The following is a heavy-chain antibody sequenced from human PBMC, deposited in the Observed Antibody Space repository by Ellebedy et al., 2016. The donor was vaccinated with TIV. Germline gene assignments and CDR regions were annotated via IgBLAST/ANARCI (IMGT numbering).Heavy chain of an antibody. Sequence: MPSETLSLTCAISGDSVSSNSAAWNWIRQSPSRGLEWLGRTYYRSKWYNDYAVSVKSRITINPDTSKNQFSLQLNSVTPKDTAVYYCAREKLSGGRGYFDLWGRGTLVTVSS. J-gene: IGHJ2*01. CDR3: AREKLSGGRGYFDL. CDR2: TYYRSKWYN. V-gene: IGHV6-1*01. CDR1: GDSVSSNSAA. D-gene: IGHD3-3*01.